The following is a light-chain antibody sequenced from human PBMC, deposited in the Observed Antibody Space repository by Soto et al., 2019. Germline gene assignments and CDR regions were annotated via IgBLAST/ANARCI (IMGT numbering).Light chain of an antibody. CDR2: EVT. J-gene: IGLJ1*01. V-gene: IGLV2-14*01. Sequence: QSALTQPASVSGPPGQSITISCTGTSSDVGGYNYVSWYQQYPGKAPKLMIYEVTNRPSGVSTRFSGSKSGNTASLTISGLQAEDDADYYCCSFTSGNTAYVFGTGTKLTVL. CDR1: SSDVGGYNY. CDR3: CSFTSGNTAYV.